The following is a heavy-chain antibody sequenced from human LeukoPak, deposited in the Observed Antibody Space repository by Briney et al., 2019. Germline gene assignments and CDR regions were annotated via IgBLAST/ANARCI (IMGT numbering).Heavy chain of an antibody. CDR3: ARGGKDYYQPRFDP. D-gene: IGHD3-22*01. CDR1: GFTFSSYG. Sequence: GGSLRLSCAASGFTFSSYGMHWVRQAPGKGLEWVAFIRYDGSNKYYADSVKGRFTISRDNSKNTLYLQMNSLRAEDTAVYYCARGGKDYYQPRFDPWGQGTLVTVSS. V-gene: IGHV3-30*02. CDR2: IRYDGSNK. J-gene: IGHJ5*02.